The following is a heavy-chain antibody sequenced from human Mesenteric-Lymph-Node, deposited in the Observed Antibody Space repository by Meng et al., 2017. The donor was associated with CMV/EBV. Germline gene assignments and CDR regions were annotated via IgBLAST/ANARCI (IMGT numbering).Heavy chain of an antibody. D-gene: IGHD2-2*01. CDR3: ARTIVVVPAAPVSWFDP. J-gene: IGHJ5*02. Sequence: SETLSLTYTVSGGSISSYYWSWIRQPPGKGLEWIGYIYYSGSTNSNPSLKSRVTISVDTSKNQFSLKLSSVTAADTAVYYCARTIVVVPAAPVSWFDPWGQGTLVTAPQ. CDR2: IYYSGST. V-gene: IGHV4-59*12. CDR1: GGSISSYY.